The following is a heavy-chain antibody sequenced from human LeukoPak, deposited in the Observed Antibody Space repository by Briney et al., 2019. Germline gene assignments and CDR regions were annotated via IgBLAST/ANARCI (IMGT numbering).Heavy chain of an antibody. CDR3: ARDSGSYAFDYYYGMDV. D-gene: IGHD1-26*01. V-gene: IGHV3-21*01. CDR2: ISSSSDYI. J-gene: IGHJ6*02. Sequence: NSGGSLRLSCAASGFTFSSYTMNWVRQAPGKGLEWVSSISSSSDYIYYADSVKGRFTISTDNAKTTLYLQMNSLRAEDTAVYYCARDSGSYAFDYYYGMDVWGQGTTVTVSS. CDR1: GFTFSSYT.